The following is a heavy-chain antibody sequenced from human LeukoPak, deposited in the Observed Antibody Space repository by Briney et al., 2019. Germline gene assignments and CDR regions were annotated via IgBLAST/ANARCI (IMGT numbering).Heavy chain of an antibody. D-gene: IGHD3-3*01. J-gene: IGHJ4*02. CDR2: ISAYNGNT. CDR1: GYTFTSYG. Sequence: ASVKVSCKASGYTFTSYGISWVRQAPGQGVEWMGWISAYNGNTNYAQKLHVRVPITTHTSTSTAYMELRILRSDDTAVYYCATDPLAGYYSSTLFDYWGQGTLVTVSS. CDR3: ATDPLAGYYSSTLFDY. V-gene: IGHV1-18*01.